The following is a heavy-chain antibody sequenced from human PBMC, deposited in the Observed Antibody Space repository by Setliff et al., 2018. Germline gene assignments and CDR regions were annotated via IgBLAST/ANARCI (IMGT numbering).Heavy chain of an antibody. CDR1: GGSFSTYY. CDR2: INHSGST. CDR3: ARDRQWLVHGYYYYGMDV. D-gene: IGHD6-19*01. J-gene: IGHJ6*02. V-gene: IGHV4-34*01. Sequence: SETLSLTCAVYGGSFSTYYWIWIRQPPGKGLEWIGEINHSGSTNYNPSLKSRVTISVDTSKNQFSLKLSSVTAADTALYYCARDRQWLVHGYYYYGMDVWGQGTTVTVSS.